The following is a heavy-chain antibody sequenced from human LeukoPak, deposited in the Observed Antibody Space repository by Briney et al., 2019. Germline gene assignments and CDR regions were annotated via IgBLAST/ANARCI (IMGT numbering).Heavy chain of an antibody. V-gene: IGHV6-1*01. CDR1: GDSVSSNSAA. D-gene: IGHD2/OR15-2a*01. J-gene: IGHJ3*02. CDR3: ARTLEAFSVAFDI. Sequence: SQTLSLTCAISGDSVSSNSAAWNWSRQSPSRGLEWLGRTFYRSKWYHNYVVSVKSRIIINPDTSKNQFSLQLNSVTPEDTAVYYCARTLEAFSVAFDIWGQGTMVTVSS. CDR2: TFYRSKWYH.